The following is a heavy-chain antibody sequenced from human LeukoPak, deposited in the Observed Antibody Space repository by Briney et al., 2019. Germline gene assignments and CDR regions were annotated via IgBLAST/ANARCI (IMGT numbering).Heavy chain of an antibody. V-gene: IGHV1-69*05. CDR3: ARSDTRYFDWLLPPSFDY. D-gene: IGHD3-9*01. CDR2: IIPIFGTA. Sequence: VASVKVSCKASGYTFTGYYMHWVRQAPGQGLEWMGGIIPIFGTANYAQKFQGRVTITTDESTSTAYMELSSLRSEDTAVYYCARSDTRYFDWLLPPSFDYWGQGTLVTVSS. CDR1: GYTFTGYY. J-gene: IGHJ4*02.